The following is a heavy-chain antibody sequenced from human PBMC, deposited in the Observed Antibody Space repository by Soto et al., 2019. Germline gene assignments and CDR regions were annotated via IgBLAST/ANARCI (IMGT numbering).Heavy chain of an antibody. V-gene: IGHV3-9*01. J-gene: IGHJ6*03. CDR3: AKEKLIGRSSGWYYYYYYMDV. CDR1: GFTFDDYA. Sequence: GGSLRLSCAASGFTFDDYAMHWVRQAPGKGLEWVSGISWNSGSIGYADSVKGRFTISRDNAKNSLYLQMNSLRAEDTALYYCAKEKLIGRSSGWYYYYYYMDVWGKGTTVTVSS. CDR2: ISWNSGSI. D-gene: IGHD6-19*01.